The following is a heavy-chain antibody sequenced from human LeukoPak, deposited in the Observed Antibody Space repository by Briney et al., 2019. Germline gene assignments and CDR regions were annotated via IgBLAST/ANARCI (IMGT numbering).Heavy chain of an antibody. Sequence: SETLSLTCAVYGGSFSGYYWSWIRQPPGKGLEWIGYIYYSGSTNYNPSLKSRVSISVDTSKNQFSLKLSSVTAADTAVYYCAKVIGIAARHNWFDPWGQGTLVTVSS. V-gene: IGHV4-59*01. CDR1: GGSFSGYY. J-gene: IGHJ5*02. CDR3: AKVIGIAARHNWFDP. D-gene: IGHD6-6*01. CDR2: IYYSGST.